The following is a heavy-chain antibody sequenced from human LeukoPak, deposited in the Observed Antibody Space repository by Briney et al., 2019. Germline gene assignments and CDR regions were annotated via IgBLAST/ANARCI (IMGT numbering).Heavy chain of an antibody. CDR2: ISSNSGTI. CDR3: ARELVASFPL. CDR1: GFTFNSYN. Sequence: GGSLRLSCVASGFTFNSYNMNWVRQAPGKGLEWISYISSNSGTIHYADSVRGRFTIYRDQARNSVFLQVNSLRADDTAVYYCARELVASFPLWGQGTLVAVSS. D-gene: IGHD2-8*02. V-gene: IGHV3-48*01. J-gene: IGHJ4*02.